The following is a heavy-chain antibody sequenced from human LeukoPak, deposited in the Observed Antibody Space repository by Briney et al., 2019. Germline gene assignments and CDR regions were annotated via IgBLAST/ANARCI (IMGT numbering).Heavy chain of an antibody. Sequence: SETLSLTCTVSGGSIGIYYWNWIRQPPGKGLEWIGSVYYTGDTHYNPSLKSRVSVSVDTSRNEFYLNLKSVSAADTATYFCARDRDSGWYGWFDPWGRGLLVTVSS. CDR2: VYYTGDT. CDR3: ARDRDSGWYGWFDP. J-gene: IGHJ5*02. D-gene: IGHD6-19*01. V-gene: IGHV4-59*01. CDR1: GGSIGIYY.